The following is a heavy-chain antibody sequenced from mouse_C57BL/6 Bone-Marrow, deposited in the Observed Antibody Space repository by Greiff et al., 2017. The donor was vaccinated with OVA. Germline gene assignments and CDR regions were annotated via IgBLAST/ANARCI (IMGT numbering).Heavy chain of an antibody. CDR3: ARGKLGYFDY. J-gene: IGHJ2*01. CDR1: GYTFTSYG. V-gene: IGHV1-81*01. Sequence: VHLVESGAELARPGASVKLSCKASGYTFTSYGISWVKQRTGQGLEWIGEIYPRSGNTYYNEKFKGKATLTADKSSSTAYMELRSLTSEDSAVYFCARGKLGYFDYWGQGTTLTVSS. CDR2: IYPRSGNT. D-gene: IGHD4-1*01.